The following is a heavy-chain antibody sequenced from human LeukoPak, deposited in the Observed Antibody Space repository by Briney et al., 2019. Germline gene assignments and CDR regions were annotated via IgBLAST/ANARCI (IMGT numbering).Heavy chain of an antibody. J-gene: IGHJ5*02. D-gene: IGHD3-22*01. Sequence: SETLSLTCTVSGGSISSSSYYWGWIRQPPGKGLEWIGSIYYSGSTYYDPSLKSRVTISVDTSKNQFSLKLSSVTAADTAVYYCASLRITMIVVAWGQGTLVTVSS. V-gene: IGHV4-39*07. CDR1: GGSISSSSYY. CDR3: ASLRITMIVVA. CDR2: IYYSGST.